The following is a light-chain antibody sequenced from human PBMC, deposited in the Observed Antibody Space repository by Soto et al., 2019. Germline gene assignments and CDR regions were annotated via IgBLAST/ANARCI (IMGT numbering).Light chain of an antibody. CDR1: QSVSSSY. Sequence: EIVLTQSPGTLSLSPGERATLSCRASQSVSSSYLAWYQQKPGQAPRLLIYGASSRATGIPDRFSGSGSGTDFTLTISRLEPEYFAVYYLQHTTAFGQGTKVEIK. CDR2: GAS. CDR3: QHTTA. V-gene: IGKV3-20*01. J-gene: IGKJ1*01.